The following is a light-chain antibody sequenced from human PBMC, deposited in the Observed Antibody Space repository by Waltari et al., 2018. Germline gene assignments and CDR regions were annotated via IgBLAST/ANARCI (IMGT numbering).Light chain of an antibody. Sequence: QSALTQPASVSGSPGQSITISCTGTNSDVGSYNLVSWYQQHPGKAPKPMIYEVSKRPSGVSNRFSGSKSGNTASLTISGLQAEDEADYYCCSYAGSSIVVFGGGTKLTVL. V-gene: IGLV2-23*02. CDR1: NSDVGSYNL. CDR2: EVS. CDR3: CSYAGSSIVV. J-gene: IGLJ2*01.